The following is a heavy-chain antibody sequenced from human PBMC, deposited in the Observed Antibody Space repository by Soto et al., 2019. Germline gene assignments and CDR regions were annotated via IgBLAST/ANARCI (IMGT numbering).Heavy chain of an antibody. CDR3: VRLIGNSWLDF. V-gene: IGHV6-1*01. CDR1: GDSVSSSSVT. CDR2: TYYRSRWYN. D-gene: IGHD1-26*01. J-gene: IGHJ5*01. Sequence: PSKTLSLTCDISGDSVSSSSVTWNWIRQSLSRGLEWLGRTYYRSRWYNDYAESVKSRIIINPDTSKNQFSLHLNSVIPDDTAVYYCVRLIGNSWLDFWGQGALVTVSS.